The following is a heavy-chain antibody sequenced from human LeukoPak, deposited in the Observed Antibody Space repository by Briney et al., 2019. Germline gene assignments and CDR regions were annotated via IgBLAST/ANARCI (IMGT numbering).Heavy chain of an antibody. D-gene: IGHD4-17*01. CDR1: GGSISSHY. V-gene: IGHV4-59*11. CDR3: ARLTVTSTAAFDI. CDR2: IYYSGST. Sequence: SETLSLTCTVSGGSISSHYWSWIRQPPGKGLEWIGYIYYSGSTNYNPSLKSRVTISVDTSKNQFSLKLSSVTAADTAVYYCARLTVTSTAAFDIWGQGTMVTVSS. J-gene: IGHJ3*02.